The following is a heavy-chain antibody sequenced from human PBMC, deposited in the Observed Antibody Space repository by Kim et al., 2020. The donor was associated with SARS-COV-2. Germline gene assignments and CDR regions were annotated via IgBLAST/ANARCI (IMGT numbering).Heavy chain of an antibody. CDR1: GFTFSSYA. V-gene: IGHV3-23*01. J-gene: IGHJ6*03. CDR3: ANTVTTFYYYYMDV. Sequence: GGSLRLSCAASGFTFSSYAMSWVRQAPGKGLEWVSAISGSGGSTYYADSVKGRFTISRDNSKNTMYLQMNSLRAEDTAVYYCANTVTTFYYYYMDVWGEGTTVTVAS. CDR2: ISGSGGST. D-gene: IGHD4-17*01.